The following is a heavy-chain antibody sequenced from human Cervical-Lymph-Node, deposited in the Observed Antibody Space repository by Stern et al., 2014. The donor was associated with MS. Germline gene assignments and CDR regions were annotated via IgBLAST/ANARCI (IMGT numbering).Heavy chain of an antibody. CDR1: GFTFSTYG. J-gene: IGHJ3*02. Sequence: VQLVESGGGVVQPGRSLRLSCAASGFTFSTYGMHWVRQAPGKGLEWGAGIWSDGTNSLYADSVKGRFTISRDNSKNTLYLQMNTLRTEDTAVYYCAREAPVEPAATDAFDIWGRGTMVAVSS. CDR3: AREAPVEPAATDAFDI. V-gene: IGHV3-33*01. CDR2: IWSDGTNS. D-gene: IGHD2-2*01.